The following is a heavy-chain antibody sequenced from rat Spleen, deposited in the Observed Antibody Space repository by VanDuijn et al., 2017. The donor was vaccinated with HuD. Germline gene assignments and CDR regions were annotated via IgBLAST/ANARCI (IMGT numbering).Heavy chain of an antibody. J-gene: IGHJ2*01. CDR2: IWTGGNP. Sequence: QVQLKESGPGLVQPSQTLSLTCTVSGFSLSSYHVSWIRQPPGKSLVWMGTIWTGGNPNYYSVVQSRRTISRDTSKSQVFLKMNSLQPEDTGTYYCARHRGSSYIHEYFDYWGQGVMVTVSS. D-gene: IGHD1-2*01. V-gene: IGHV2-72*01. CDR1: GFSLSSYH. CDR3: ARHRGSSYIHEYFDY.